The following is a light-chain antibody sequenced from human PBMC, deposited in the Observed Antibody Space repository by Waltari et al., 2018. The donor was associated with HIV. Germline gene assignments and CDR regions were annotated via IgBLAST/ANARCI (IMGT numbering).Light chain of an antibody. CDR3: QSYDNRLRGV. J-gene: IGLJ3*02. V-gene: IGLV1-40*01. Sequence: QSVLTQPPSVSGAPGQRVRISCTGTTFNLRAGHDVHWYQPLPGTAPKLLLFGNNNRPSGVPDRFSGSKSGSSASLAITGLQAEDEADYYCQSYDNRLRGVFGGGTKVTVL. CDR2: GNN. CDR1: TFNLRAGHD.